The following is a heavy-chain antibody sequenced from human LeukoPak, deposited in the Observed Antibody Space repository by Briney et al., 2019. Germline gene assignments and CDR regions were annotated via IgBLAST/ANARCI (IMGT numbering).Heavy chain of an antibody. CDR1: GYTFTSYD. J-gene: IGHJ6*03. D-gene: IGHD6-19*01. CDR2: MNPNSGNT. Sequence: ASVKVSCKASGYTFTSYDINWVRQATGQGLEWMGWMNPNSGNTGYAQKFQGRVTITRNTSISTAYMELSSLRSEDTAVYYCARGRGAGTYYYYYYYVDVWGKGTTVTVSS. CDR3: ARGRGAGTYYYYYYYVDV. V-gene: IGHV1-8*03.